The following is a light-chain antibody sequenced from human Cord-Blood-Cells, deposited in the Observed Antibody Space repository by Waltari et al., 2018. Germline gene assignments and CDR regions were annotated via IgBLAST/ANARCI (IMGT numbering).Light chain of an antibody. Sequence: DIQITQSPSSLSAYVGDSVTITCQASQDISNYLNWYQQKPGKAPKLLIYDASNWETGVPARFSGSGSGTDFTFTISSLQPEVIATYYCQQYDNLPITFGQGTRLEIK. CDR1: QDISNY. V-gene: IGKV1-33*01. CDR3: QQYDNLPIT. CDR2: DAS. J-gene: IGKJ5*01.